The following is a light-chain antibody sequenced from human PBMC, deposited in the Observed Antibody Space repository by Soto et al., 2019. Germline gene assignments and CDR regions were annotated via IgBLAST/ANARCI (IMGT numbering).Light chain of an antibody. Sequence: EIVLTQSPATLSLSPGERATLSCRASQTVSSSLAWFQQKPGQAPRLLIYDVSVRATGIPARFSGSGSGTDFTLPISSLEPEDFAVYYCQQRSSWPTFGGGTKVEIK. CDR2: DVS. CDR1: QTVSSS. V-gene: IGKV3-11*01. CDR3: QQRSSWPT. J-gene: IGKJ4*01.